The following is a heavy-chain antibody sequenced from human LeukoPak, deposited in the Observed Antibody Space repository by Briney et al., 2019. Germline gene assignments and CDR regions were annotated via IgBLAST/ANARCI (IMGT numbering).Heavy chain of an antibody. CDR1: GGPMTSNY. J-gene: IGHJ6*02. V-gene: IGHV4-59*08. D-gene: IGHD6-6*01. CDR3: ARHLAEQLDGMDV. Sequence: PSETLSLTCTLSGGPMTSNYWSWVRQPPGKGLEWLGYIYYRGNTNINPSLKSRLTMSVATSKKHSSLELTSVTAADTAIYYCARHLAEQLDGMDVWGQGTTVIVSS. CDR2: IYYRGNT.